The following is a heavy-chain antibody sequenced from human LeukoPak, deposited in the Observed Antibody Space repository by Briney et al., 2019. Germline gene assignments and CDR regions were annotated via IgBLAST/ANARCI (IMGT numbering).Heavy chain of an antibody. CDR2: IIPIFGTA. CDR1: GGTFSSYA. CDR3: ARDLLEYSSAYDQNWFDP. V-gene: IGHV1-69*13. Sequence: SVKVSCKASGGTFSSYAISWVRQAPGRGLEWMGGIIPIFGTANYAQKFQGRVTITADESTSTAYMELSSLRSEDTAVYYCARDLLEYSSAYDQNWFDPWGQGTLVTVSS. J-gene: IGHJ5*02. D-gene: IGHD6-6*01.